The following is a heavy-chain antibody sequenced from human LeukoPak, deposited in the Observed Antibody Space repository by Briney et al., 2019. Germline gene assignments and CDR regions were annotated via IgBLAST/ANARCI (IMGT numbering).Heavy chain of an antibody. CDR2: ILNDGSRN. V-gene: IGHV3-30*03. Sequence: QPGGSLRLSCAPSGFPFSRHGMDWVRQAPGKGLDWVAIILNDGSRNYYAHSVDGRFTISRDNSKNTLYLQMDSLGAEDTTVYYSARHRPWNYFDYWGQGTLVTVSS. CDR3: ARHRPWNYFDY. D-gene: IGHD3-3*01. J-gene: IGHJ4*02. CDR1: GFPFSRHG.